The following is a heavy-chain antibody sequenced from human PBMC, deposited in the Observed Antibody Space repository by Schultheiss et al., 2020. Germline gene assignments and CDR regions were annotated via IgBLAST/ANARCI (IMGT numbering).Heavy chain of an antibody. V-gene: IGHV3-21*01. CDR2: ISSSSSYI. CDR3: ARDQSSSWTYYYYYYGMDV. D-gene: IGHD6-6*01. Sequence: GGSLRLSCAASGFTFSSYAMSWVRQAPGKGLEWVSAISSSSSYIYYADSVKGRFTISRDNAKNSLYLQMNSLRAEDTAVYYCARDQSSSWTYYYYYYGMDVWGQGTTVTVSS. J-gene: IGHJ6*02. CDR1: GFTFSSYA.